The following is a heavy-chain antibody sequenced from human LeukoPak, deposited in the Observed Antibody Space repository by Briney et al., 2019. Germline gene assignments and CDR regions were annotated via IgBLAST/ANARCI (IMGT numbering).Heavy chain of an antibody. Sequence: ASVKVSCKASGYTFTGYYMHWVRQAPGQGLEWMGWINPNSGGTNYAQKFQGRVTMTRGTSISTAYMELSRLRSDDTAVYYCAKNSWFGVYGMDVWGQGTTVTVSS. CDR2: INPNSGGT. D-gene: IGHD3-10*01. CDR1: GYTFTGYY. V-gene: IGHV1-2*02. CDR3: AKNSWFGVYGMDV. J-gene: IGHJ6*02.